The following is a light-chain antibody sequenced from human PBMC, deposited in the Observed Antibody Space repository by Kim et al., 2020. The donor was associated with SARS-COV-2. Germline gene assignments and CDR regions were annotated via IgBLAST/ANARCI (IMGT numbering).Light chain of an antibody. J-gene: IGLJ1*01. CDR3: NSRDSSGNHLYV. CDR1: SLRSYY. CDR2: GKN. V-gene: IGLV3-19*01. Sequence: LGQTVRITCQGDSLRSYYASWYQQKPGQAPVLVIYGKNNRPSGIPDRFSGSSSGNTASLTITGAQAEDEADYYCNSRDSSGNHLYVFGTGTKVTVL.